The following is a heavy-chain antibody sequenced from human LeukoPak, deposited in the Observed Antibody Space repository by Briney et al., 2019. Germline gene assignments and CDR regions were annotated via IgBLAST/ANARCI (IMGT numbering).Heavy chain of an antibody. CDR2: ISYDGSNK. CDR1: GFTFSSYG. D-gene: IGHD4-23*01. V-gene: IGHV3-30*18. CDR3: AKMGSTVVTRGGQFDY. Sequence: PGGSLRLSCAASGFTFSSYGMHWVRQAPGKGLEWAAVISYDGSNKYYADSVKGRFTISRDNSKNTLYLQMNSLRAEDTAVYYCAKMGSTVVTRGGQFDYWGQGTLVTVSS. J-gene: IGHJ4*02.